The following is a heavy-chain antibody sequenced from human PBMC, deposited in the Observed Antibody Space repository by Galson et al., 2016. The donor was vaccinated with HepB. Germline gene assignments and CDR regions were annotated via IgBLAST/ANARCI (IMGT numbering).Heavy chain of an antibody. D-gene: IGHD4-17*01. CDR2: INHSGST. V-gene: IGHV4-34*01. J-gene: IGHJ6*03. Sequence: SETLSLTCAVYGGSFSGSYWSWIRQPPGKGLEWIGEINHSGSTNYNPSLQSRVTISVDTSKNQFSLKLSSVTAADTAVYYCARGDNPDYGDYASAYYYMDVWGKGTTVTVSS. CDR3: ARGDNPDYGDYASAYYYMDV. CDR1: GGSFSGSY.